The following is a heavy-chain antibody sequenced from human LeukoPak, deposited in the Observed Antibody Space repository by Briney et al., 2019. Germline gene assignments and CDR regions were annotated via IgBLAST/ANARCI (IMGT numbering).Heavy chain of an antibody. CDR3: ARDIGGSSGWYYFDY. CDR2: ISYDGSNK. CDR1: GFTFSSYA. D-gene: IGHD6-19*01. J-gene: IGHJ4*02. V-gene: IGHV3-30-3*01. Sequence: HPGGSLRLSCAASGFTFSSYAMHWVRQAPGKGLEWVAVISYDGSNKYYADSVKGRFTISRDNSKNTLYLQMNSLRAEDTAVYYCARDIGGSSGWYYFDYWGQGTLVTVSS.